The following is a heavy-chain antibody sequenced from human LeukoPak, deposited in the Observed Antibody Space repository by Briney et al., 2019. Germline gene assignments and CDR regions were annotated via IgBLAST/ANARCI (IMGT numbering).Heavy chain of an antibody. CDR3: ARNGRQQLVSDY. D-gene: IGHD6-13*01. Sequence: SETLSLTCTVSGYSISSGYYWGWIRQPPGKGLEWIGSIHYSGSTYYNPSLRSRVTISVDTSKNQFSLKLNSVTAADTAVYYCARNGRQQLVSDYWGQGTLVTVSS. CDR1: GYSISSGYY. J-gene: IGHJ4*02. V-gene: IGHV4-38-2*02. CDR2: IHYSGST.